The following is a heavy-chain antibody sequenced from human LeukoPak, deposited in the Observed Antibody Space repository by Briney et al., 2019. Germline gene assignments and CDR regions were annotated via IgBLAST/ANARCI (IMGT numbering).Heavy chain of an antibody. J-gene: IGHJ4*02. Sequence: GGSLRLSCAASGFTFSTNAMSWVRQAPGKELQWVSSISGGGISTNYADSVKGRFTISRDNAKNSLYLQMNSLRAEDTAVYYCATLGGAYAYNYGFDYWGQGTLVTVSS. D-gene: IGHD5-24*01. CDR3: ATLGGAYAYNYGFDY. CDR1: GFTFSTNA. CDR2: ISGGGIST. V-gene: IGHV3-23*01.